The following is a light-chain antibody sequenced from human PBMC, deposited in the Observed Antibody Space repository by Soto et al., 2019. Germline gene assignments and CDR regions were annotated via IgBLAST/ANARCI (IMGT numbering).Light chain of an antibody. V-gene: IGLV2-14*01. Sequence: QSALTQPASVSGSPGQSLTVSCTGTSSDVGGYNYVSWYQPRPGKAPKLMIYEVSNRPSGVSDRFSGSKSGNTASRTISGLQAEDEADYYCTSYTSSSTYVFGTGTKVTVL. CDR3: TSYTSSSTYV. CDR1: SSDVGGYNY. J-gene: IGLJ1*01. CDR2: EVS.